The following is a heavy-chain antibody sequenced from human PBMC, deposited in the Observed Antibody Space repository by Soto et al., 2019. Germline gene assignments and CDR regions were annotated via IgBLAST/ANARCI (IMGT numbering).Heavy chain of an antibody. CDR1: GFTFDDYA. CDR2: ISWNSGSI. Sequence: HPGGSLRLSCAASGFTFDDYAMHWVRQAPGKGLEWVSGISWNSGSIGYADSVKGRFTISRDNAKNSLYLQMNSLRAEDTALYYCAKDVDLRPADAFDIWGQGTMVTVSS. CDR3: AKDVDLRPADAFDI. V-gene: IGHV3-9*01. D-gene: IGHD5-12*01. J-gene: IGHJ3*02.